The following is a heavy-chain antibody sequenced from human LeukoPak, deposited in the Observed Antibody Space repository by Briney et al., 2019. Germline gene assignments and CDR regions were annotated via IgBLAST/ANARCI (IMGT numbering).Heavy chain of an antibody. D-gene: IGHD2-15*01. J-gene: IGHJ4*02. CDR2: ISGSGGST. V-gene: IGHV3-23*01. CDR3: AKEYCSGGSCYCSR. Sequence: GGSLRLSCAASGFTFSNSAMSWVRQAPVKGLEWVSAISGSGGSTYYADSVKGRFTISRDNSKNTLYLQMNSLRAEDTAVYHCAKEYCSGGSCYCSRWGQGTLVTVSS. CDR1: GFTFSNSA.